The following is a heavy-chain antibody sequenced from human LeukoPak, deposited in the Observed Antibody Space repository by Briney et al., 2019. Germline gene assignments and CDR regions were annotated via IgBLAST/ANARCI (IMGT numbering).Heavy chain of an antibody. Sequence: SETLSLTCTVSGGSISSYYWSWIRQPPGKGLEWIGYIYYSGSTNYNPSLKSRVTISVDTSKNQFSLKLSSVTAADTAVYYCARATTDSSGFLVDYWGQGTLVTVSS. CDR1: GGSISSYY. CDR2: IYYSGST. V-gene: IGHV4-59*01. CDR3: ARATTDSSGFLVDY. J-gene: IGHJ4*02. D-gene: IGHD3-22*01.